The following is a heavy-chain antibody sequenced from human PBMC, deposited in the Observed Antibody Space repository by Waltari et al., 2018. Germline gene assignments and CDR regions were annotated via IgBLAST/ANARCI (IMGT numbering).Heavy chain of an antibody. CDR3: ARAYGVWDYYGMDV. Sequence: QVQLVESGGGVVQPGRSLRLSCAASGFTFRSYAMHWVRQAPGKGLEWVAVISYDGSNKYYADSVKGRFTISRDNSKNTLYLQMNSLRAEDTAVYYCARAYGVWDYYGMDVWGQGTTVTVSS. V-gene: IGHV3-30-3*01. CDR1: GFTFRSYA. CDR2: ISYDGSNK. J-gene: IGHJ6*02. D-gene: IGHD3-16*01.